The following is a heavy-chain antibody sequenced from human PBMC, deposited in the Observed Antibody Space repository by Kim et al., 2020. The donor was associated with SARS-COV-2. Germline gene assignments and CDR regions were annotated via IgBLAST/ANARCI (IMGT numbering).Heavy chain of an antibody. CDR3: AKGMPLRYFDWLRNYYYGMDV. V-gene: IGHV3-9*01. Sequence: GGSLRLSCAASGFTFDDYAMHWVRQAPGKGLEWVSGISWNSGSIGYADSVKGRFTISRDNAKNSLYLQMNSLRAEDTALYYCAKGMPLRYFDWLRNYYYGMDVWGQGTTVTVSS. J-gene: IGHJ6*02. CDR1: GFTFDDYA. CDR2: ISWNSGSI. D-gene: IGHD3-9*01.